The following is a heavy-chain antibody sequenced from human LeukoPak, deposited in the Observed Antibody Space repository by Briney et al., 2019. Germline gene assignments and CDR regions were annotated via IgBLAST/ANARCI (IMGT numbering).Heavy chain of an antibody. CDR3: ARVCSLGWFGELLTYYFDY. CDR1: GGSISSSNW. V-gene: IGHV4-4*02. D-gene: IGHD3-10*01. J-gene: IGHJ4*02. Sequence: SETLSLTCAVSGGSISSSNWWSWVRQPPGKGLEWIGEIYHSGSTNYNPSLKSRVTISVDKSKNQFSLKLSSVTAADTAVYYCARVCSLGWFGELLTYYFDYWGQGTLVTVSS. CDR2: IYHSGST.